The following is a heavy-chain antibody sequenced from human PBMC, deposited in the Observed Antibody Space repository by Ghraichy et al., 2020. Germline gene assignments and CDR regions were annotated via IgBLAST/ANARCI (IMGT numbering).Heavy chain of an antibody. CDR2: ISGSGSGT. V-gene: IGHV3-23*01. Sequence: GGSLRLSCAASGFTFSNYAMSWVRQAPGKGLEWVSTISGSGSGTYYADSVKGRFTISRDSSKNTLYLQMNSLRAEDTAVYYCAKDSSGWCIDCWGQATLVAVPS. D-gene: IGHD6-19*01. CDR1: GFTFSNYA. CDR3: AKDSSGWCIDC. J-gene: IGHJ4*02.